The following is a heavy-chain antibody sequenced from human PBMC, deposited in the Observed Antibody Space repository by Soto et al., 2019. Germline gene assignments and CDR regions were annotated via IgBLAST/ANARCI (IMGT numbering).Heavy chain of an antibody. CDR3: AKDLYYYDSSGYRDYYYYGMDV. CDR1: GFTFSSYG. V-gene: IGHV3-30*18. CDR2: ISYDGSNK. J-gene: IGHJ6*02. D-gene: IGHD3-22*01. Sequence: GGSLRLSCAASGFTFSSYGMHWVRQAPGKGLEWVAVISYDGSNKYYADSVKGRFTISRDNSKNTLYLQMNSLRAEDTAVYYCAKDLYYYDSSGYRDYYYYGMDVWGQGTTVTVSS.